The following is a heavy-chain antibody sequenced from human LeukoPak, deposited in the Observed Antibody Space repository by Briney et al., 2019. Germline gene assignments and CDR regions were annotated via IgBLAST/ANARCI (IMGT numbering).Heavy chain of an antibody. J-gene: IGHJ6*03. Sequence: GGSLRLSCAASGFTFGTYNMNWVRQAPGKGLEWVSSITTSSTYIYYADSVKGRFTISRDNAKNSLYLQMNSLRAEDTAVYYCAREYSSSWYSYYYYYMDVWGKGTTVTISS. D-gene: IGHD6-13*01. CDR1: GFTFGTYN. CDR3: AREYSSSWYSYYYYYMDV. CDR2: ITTSSTYI. V-gene: IGHV3-21*01.